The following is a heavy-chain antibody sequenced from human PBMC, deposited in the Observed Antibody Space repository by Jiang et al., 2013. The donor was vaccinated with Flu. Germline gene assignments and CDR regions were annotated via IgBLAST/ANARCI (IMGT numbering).Heavy chain of an antibody. Sequence: SCAASGFTFSSYAMSWVRQAPGKGLEWVSAISGSGGSTYYADSVKGRFTISRDNSKNTLYLQMNSLRAEDTAVYYCAREETWFGELYYYGMDVWGQGTTVTVSS. J-gene: IGHJ6*02. CDR1: GFTFSSYA. D-gene: IGHD3-10*01. V-gene: IGHV3-23*01. CDR2: ISGSGGST. CDR3: AREETWFGELYYYGMDV.